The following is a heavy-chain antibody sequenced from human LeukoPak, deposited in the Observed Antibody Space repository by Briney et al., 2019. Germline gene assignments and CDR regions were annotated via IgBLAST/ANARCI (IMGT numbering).Heavy chain of an antibody. Sequence: KPSETLSLTCSVSSGSLSGHSWTWIRQPPGKGLEWIGYIYYSGSPSYSPSLKSRVTISLDTSKNQFSLKLSSVTAADTAVYYCASVEPQHYYYYMDVWGKGTTVTVSS. V-gene: IGHV4-59*11. CDR1: SGSLSGHS. CDR3: ASVEPQHYYYYMDV. CDR2: IYYSGSP. D-gene: IGHD1-14*01. J-gene: IGHJ6*03.